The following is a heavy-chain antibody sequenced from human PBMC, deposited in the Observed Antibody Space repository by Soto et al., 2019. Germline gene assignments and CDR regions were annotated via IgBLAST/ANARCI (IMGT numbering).Heavy chain of an antibody. D-gene: IGHD3-9*01. CDR1: GSTLTELA. V-gene: IGHV1-24*01. Sequence: SVQGSCKVYGSTLTELAMHWVRQAPGKGLEWMGGFDPEDGETIYAQKFQGRVTMTEDTSTDTAYMELSSLRSEDTAVYYCATWNILTGYYRGRWFDPWGQGTLVTVSS. J-gene: IGHJ5*02. CDR2: FDPEDGET. CDR3: ATWNILTGYYRGRWFDP.